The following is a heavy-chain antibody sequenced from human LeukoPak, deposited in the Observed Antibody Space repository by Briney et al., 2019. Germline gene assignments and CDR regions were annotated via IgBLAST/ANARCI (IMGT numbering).Heavy chain of an antibody. V-gene: IGHV3-48*01. J-gene: IGHJ6*03. CDR1: GFTCSDYS. Sequence: GGSLRLSCVASGFTCSDYSMNWVRQAPGKGLEWVSYISSSGFTLNYADSVKGRFTISRDNAKNSLYLQMNSLRAEDTAVYYCAREGSSSWGNYYYYMDVWGKGTTVTVSS. CDR3: AREGSSSWGNYYYYMDV. D-gene: IGHD6-13*01. CDR2: ISSSGFTL.